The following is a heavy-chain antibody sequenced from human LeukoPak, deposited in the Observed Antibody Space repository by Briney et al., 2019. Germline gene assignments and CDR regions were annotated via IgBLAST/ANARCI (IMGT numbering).Heavy chain of an antibody. CDR2: ISAKGGSI. V-gene: IGHV3-9*01. D-gene: IGHD3-9*01. CDR3: ARVARQLTGY. CDR1: GFNFEDYA. J-gene: IGHJ4*02. Sequence: GRSLRLSCVASGFNFEDYAMNWVRQVPGKGLEWVPIISAKGGSIGYADSVKGRFTISRDNAKNSLYLQMNSLRVEDTAIYYCARVARQLTGYWGQGTLVTVSS.